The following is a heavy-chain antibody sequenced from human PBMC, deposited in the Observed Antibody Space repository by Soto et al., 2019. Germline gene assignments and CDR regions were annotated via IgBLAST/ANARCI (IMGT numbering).Heavy chain of an antibody. V-gene: IGHV4-61*01. CDR2: IYYSGST. J-gene: IGHJ4*02. CDR1: GGSVSSGSYY. D-gene: IGHD1-26*01. Sequence: QVQLQESGPGLVKPSETLSLTCTVSGGSVSSGSYYWSWIRQPPGKGLEWIGYIYYSGSTNSNPSLKSRVTISVDTSKNQFSLKLSSVTAADTTVYYCARDLMGAHDYWGQGTLVTVSS. CDR3: ARDLMGAHDY.